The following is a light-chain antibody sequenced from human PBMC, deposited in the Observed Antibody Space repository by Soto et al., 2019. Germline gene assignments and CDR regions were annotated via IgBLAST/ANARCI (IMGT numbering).Light chain of an antibody. Sequence: SYELTQPPSVSVAPGQTARISCGGDNIGTKSVHWYQQKPGQAPVLVVYDDRDRPLGIPERFSGSNSGNTATLTISRVEAGDEADYYCLVWDSRGDRGVFGGGTKLTVL. CDR1: NIGTKS. CDR2: DDR. CDR3: LVWDSRGDRGV. J-gene: IGLJ3*02. V-gene: IGLV3-21*02.